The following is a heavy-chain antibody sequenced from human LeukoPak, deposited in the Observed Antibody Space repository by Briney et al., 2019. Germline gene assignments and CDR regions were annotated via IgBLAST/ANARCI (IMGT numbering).Heavy chain of an antibody. CDR3: ARDCDRSGYYCY. V-gene: IGHV1-18*01. D-gene: IGHD3-22*01. Sequence: EASVKVSCKASGYTFTSLGISWVRQAPGQGLEWMGWISGDTGNTHYAQKLQGRVTLTTDASTSTAYMELRSLRSDDTAVYYCARDCDRSGYYCYWGQGTQVTVSS. CDR2: ISGDTGNT. J-gene: IGHJ4*02. CDR1: GYTFTSLG.